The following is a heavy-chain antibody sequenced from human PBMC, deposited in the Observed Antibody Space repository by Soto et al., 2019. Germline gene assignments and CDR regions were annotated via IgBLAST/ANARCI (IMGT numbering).Heavy chain of an antibody. CDR2: VYNSGSN. Sequence: PSETLSLTCTVSGFSISTYCWSWIRQPPGKGLEWMGYVYNSGSNKYNPSLKSRVTIWESTSKNQVSLRLTSVTAADTAVYYCARDRKQHYAKSLEHWGQRTMVTVSS. CDR3: ARDRKQHYAKSLEH. J-gene: IGHJ4*02. D-gene: IGHD4-17*01. CDR1: GFSISTYC. V-gene: IGHV4-59*01.